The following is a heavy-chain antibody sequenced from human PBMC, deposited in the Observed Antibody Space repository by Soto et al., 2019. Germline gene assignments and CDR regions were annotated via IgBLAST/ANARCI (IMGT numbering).Heavy chain of an antibody. Sequence: GGSLRLSCAASGFTFSSYAMSWVRQAPGKGLEWVSAISGSGGSTYYADSVKGRFTISRDNSKNTLYLQMNSLRAEDTAVYYCAKEKYSSSSPPAGAFDIWGQGTMVTVSS. CDR1: GFTFSSYA. V-gene: IGHV3-23*01. CDR3: AKEKYSSSSPPAGAFDI. CDR2: ISGSGGST. J-gene: IGHJ3*02. D-gene: IGHD6-6*01.